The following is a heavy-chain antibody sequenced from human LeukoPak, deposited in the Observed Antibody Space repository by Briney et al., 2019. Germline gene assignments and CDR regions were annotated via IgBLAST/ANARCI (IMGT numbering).Heavy chain of an antibody. CDR1: GFTLSSYG. D-gene: IGHD6-13*01. Sequence: PGRSLRLSCAASGFTLSSYGMHWVRQAPGKGLEWVAVISYDGSNKYYADSVKGRFTISRDNSKNTLYLQMNSLRAEDTAVYYCAKDAAAAFDYWGQGTLVTVSS. CDR3: AKDAAAAFDY. J-gene: IGHJ4*02. CDR2: ISYDGSNK. V-gene: IGHV3-30*18.